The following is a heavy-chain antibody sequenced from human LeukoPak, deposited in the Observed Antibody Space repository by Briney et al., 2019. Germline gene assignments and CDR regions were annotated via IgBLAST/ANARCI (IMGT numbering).Heavy chain of an antibody. J-gene: IGHJ5*02. D-gene: IGHD3-10*01. Sequence: ASVKVSCKASGYTFTKYYIHWVRQAPGQGLEWMGLINPGGDNTNYAQNFQGRVTITRDTSASTAYMELSSLRSEDMAVYYCARGAKFRSYGSGTCYTSLPFDPWGQGTLVTVSS. CDR3: ARGAKFRSYGSGTCYTSLPFDP. CDR1: GYTFTKYY. V-gene: IGHV1-46*01. CDR2: INPGGDNT.